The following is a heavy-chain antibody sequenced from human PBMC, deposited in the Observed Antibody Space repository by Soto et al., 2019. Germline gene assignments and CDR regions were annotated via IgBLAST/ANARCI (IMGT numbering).Heavy chain of an antibody. J-gene: IGHJ5*02. D-gene: IGHD6-19*01. CDR2: NYYSGST. V-gene: IGHV4-31*03. CDR1: GGSISSGGYY. CDR3: ARSSVAGTGWFDP. Sequence: QVQLQESGPGLVKPSQTLSLTCTVSGGSISSGGYYWSWIRQHPGKGLEWIGYNYYSGSTYYNPSLKSRVTKAVDTSKNQFSLKLGSVTAADTAVYYCARSSVAGTGWFDPWGQGTLVTVSS.